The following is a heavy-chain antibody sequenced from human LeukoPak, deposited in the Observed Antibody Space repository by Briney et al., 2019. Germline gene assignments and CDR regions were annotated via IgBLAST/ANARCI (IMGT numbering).Heavy chain of an antibody. D-gene: IGHD2-21*02. CDR3: AKDIVGGGDDY. CDR2: IQEDGKKE. CDR1: GFTFSNYY. V-gene: IGHV3-7*01. Sequence: GSLRLSCEASGFTFSNYYMNWVRQAPGKGLEWVANIQEDGKKENYVDSVRGRFTISRDNAKNSIYLQMNSLRVEDTAVYYCAKDIVGGGDDYWGQGTLVIVSS. J-gene: IGHJ4*02.